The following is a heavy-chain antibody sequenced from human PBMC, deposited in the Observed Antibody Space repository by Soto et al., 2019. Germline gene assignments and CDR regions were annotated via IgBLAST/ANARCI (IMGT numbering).Heavy chain of an antibody. Sequence: QMQLQESGPGLVKPSQTLSLTCTVSGGSITSGDYHWSWIRQPPGKGLEWIGYIYNSGSGSTYYNPSLNSRGTISIDKFKEQFPLEVGSLTCTDTAVYYCARAIVVMTAIDWFDPWGQGALVTVSS. CDR1: GGSITSGDYH. CDR2: IYNSGSGST. D-gene: IGHD2-21*02. CDR3: ARAIVVMTAIDWFDP. J-gene: IGHJ5*02. V-gene: IGHV4-30-4*08.